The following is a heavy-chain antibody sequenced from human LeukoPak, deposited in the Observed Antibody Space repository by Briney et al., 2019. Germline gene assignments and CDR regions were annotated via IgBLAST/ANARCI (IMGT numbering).Heavy chain of an antibody. D-gene: IGHD1-26*01. CDR3: ARRTSNPVGAIDY. J-gene: IGHJ4*02. CDR2: ISPSGSP. V-gene: IGHV4-39*01. Sequence: SETLSLTCTVSGGSISSSDYYWGWIRQPPGKGLEWIGAISPSGSPYYNPSLKSRVTISVDSSMNQFSLKLSSVTAADTAVYYCARRTSNPVGAIDYWGQGALVTVSS. CDR1: GGSISSSDYY.